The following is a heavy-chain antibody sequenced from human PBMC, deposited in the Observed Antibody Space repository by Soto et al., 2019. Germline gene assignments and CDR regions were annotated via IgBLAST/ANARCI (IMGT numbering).Heavy chain of an antibody. Sequence: QITLKESGPPLVKPTQTLTLTCTFSGFSLSTSGVGVGWIRQPPGKALEWLALIYWDDDKRYSPSLKSRLTSTKDTSKNQVVLTMTNMDPVDTATYYCAHSTTAMVRVDYWGQGTLVTVSS. CDR3: AHSTTAMVRVDY. CDR1: GFSLSTSGVG. J-gene: IGHJ4*02. V-gene: IGHV2-5*02. CDR2: IYWDDDK. D-gene: IGHD5-18*01.